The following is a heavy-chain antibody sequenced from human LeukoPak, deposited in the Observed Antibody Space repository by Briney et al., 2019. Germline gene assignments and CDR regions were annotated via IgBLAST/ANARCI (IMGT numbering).Heavy chain of an antibody. D-gene: IGHD2-2*01. CDR1: GGTFSSYA. CDR2: IIPIFGTA. J-gene: IGHJ4*02. V-gene: IGHV1-69*05. CDR3: AAERYINCSSTSCLRDY. Sequence: GSSVKVSCKSSGGTFSSYAISWLRQAPGQGLEWLGGIIPIFGTANYAQKFQGRVTITTDESTSTAYMELSSLRSEDTAVYYCAAERYINCSSTSCLRDYWGQGTLVTVSS.